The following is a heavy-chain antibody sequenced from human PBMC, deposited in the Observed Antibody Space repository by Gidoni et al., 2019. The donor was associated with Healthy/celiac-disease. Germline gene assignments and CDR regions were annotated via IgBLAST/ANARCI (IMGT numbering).Heavy chain of an antibody. CDR3: ARVGYSGSYGAFDI. J-gene: IGHJ3*02. D-gene: IGHD1-26*01. V-gene: IGHV3-21*01. CDR1: GFPFSSYS. Sequence: EVQLVESGGGLVKPGGSLRLSCAAYGFPFSSYSMNWVRQAPGKGLEWVSSISSSSSYIYYADSVKGRFTISRDNAKNSLYLQMNSLRAEDTAVYYCARVGYSGSYGAFDIWGQGTMVTVSS. CDR2: ISSSSSYI.